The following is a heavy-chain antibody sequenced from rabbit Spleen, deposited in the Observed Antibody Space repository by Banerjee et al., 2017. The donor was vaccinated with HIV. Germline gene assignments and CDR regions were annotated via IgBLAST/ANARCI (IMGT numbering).Heavy chain of an antibody. D-gene: IGHD8-1*01. CDR1: GFSFSSRYY. Sequence: QSLEESGGDLVKPGASLTLTCTASGFSFSSRYYMCWVRQAPGKGLEWIGYIDPIFGRRHYASWVNGRFTISSHNAQNTLYLQLDSLTASDTATYFCARDTGSSFSTYGMDLWGQGTLVTVS. J-gene: IGHJ6*01. CDR2: IDPIFGRR. CDR3: ARDTGSSFSTYGMDL. V-gene: IGHV1S40*01.